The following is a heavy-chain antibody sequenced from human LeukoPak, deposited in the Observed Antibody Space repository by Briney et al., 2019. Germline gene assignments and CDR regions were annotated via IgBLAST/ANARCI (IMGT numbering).Heavy chain of an antibody. CDR1: GGSISSYY. V-gene: IGHV4-59*08. CDR3: ARGCSSTSCFFDY. D-gene: IGHD2-2*01. Sequence: SETLSLTCTVSGGSISSYYWSWIRQPPGKGLEWIGYIYYSGSTNYNPSLKSRVTISVDTSKNQFSLKLSSVTAADTAVYYCARGCSSTSCFFDYWGQGTLVTVSS. J-gene: IGHJ4*02. CDR2: IYYSGST.